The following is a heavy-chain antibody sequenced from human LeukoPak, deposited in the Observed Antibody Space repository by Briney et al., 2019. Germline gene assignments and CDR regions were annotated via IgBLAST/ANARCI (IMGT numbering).Heavy chain of an antibody. CDR1: GYTFTSYA. Sequence: ASVKVSCKASGYTFTSYAMNWVRQAPGQGLEWMGWINTNTGNPTYAQGFTGRFVFSLDTSVSTAYLQISSLKAEDTAVHYCARVSSSWYWNYYFDYWAREPWSPSPQ. D-gene: IGHD6-13*01. CDR2: INTNTGNP. CDR3: ARVSSSWYWNYYFDY. V-gene: IGHV7-4-1*02. J-gene: IGHJ4*02.